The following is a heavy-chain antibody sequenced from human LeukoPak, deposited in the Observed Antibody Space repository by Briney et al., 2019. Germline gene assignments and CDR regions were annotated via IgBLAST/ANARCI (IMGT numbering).Heavy chain of an antibody. CDR1: GFTFSSYA. J-gene: IGHJ4*02. V-gene: IGHV3-23*01. D-gene: IGHD1-26*01. CDR2: ISGSDGST. CDR3: AKGHSGNYRVDY. Sequence: GGSLRLSCAASGFTFSSYAMSWVRQAPGKGLEWVSGISGSDGSTYYADSVRGRFTISRDNSKNTLYLQMNSLRAEDTAIYYCAKGHSGNYRVDYWGQGTLVTVSS.